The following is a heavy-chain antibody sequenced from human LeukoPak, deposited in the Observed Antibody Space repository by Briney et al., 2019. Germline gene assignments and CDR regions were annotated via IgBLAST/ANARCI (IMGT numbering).Heavy chain of an antibody. V-gene: IGHV5-51*01. CDR3: ARLPAAMSNYYYGMDV. CDR2: IYPGDSDT. CDR1: GYRFTSYW. J-gene: IGHJ6*02. Sequence: GESLKISCKGSGYRFTSYWIGWVRQMPGKGLEWMGIIYPGDSDTRYSPSFQGHVTISADESISTAYLQWSSLKASDTAMYYCARLPAAMSNYYYGMDVWGQGTTVTVSS. D-gene: IGHD2-2*01.